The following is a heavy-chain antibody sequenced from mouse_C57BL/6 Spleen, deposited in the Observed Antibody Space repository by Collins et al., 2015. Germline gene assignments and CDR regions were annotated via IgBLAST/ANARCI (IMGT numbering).Heavy chain of an antibody. CDR3: ARSGDNYPYY. D-gene: IGHD1-3*01. V-gene: IGHV5-17*02. CDR2: ISSGSSTI. CDR1: GFTFSSFG. Sequence: DVQLVESGGGLVQPGGSRKLSCAASGFTFSSFGMHWVRQAPEKGLEWVAYISSGSSTIYYADTVKGRFTISRDNPKNTLFLQMTSLRSEDTAMYYCARSGDNYPYYWGQGTTLTVSS. J-gene: IGHJ2*01.